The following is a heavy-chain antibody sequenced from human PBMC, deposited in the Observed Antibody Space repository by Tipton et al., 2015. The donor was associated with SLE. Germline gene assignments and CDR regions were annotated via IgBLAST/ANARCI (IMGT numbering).Heavy chain of an antibody. CDR3: ARWPLFGVVTRSFDY. J-gene: IGHJ4*02. D-gene: IGHD3-3*01. V-gene: IGHV4-61*02. Sequence: TLSLTCTVSGGSISSGDYYWTWFRQPAGKGLEWIGRIYTTGSTNYNPSLESRVTISAAPSKNQFSLKLSSVTAADMAVYYCARWPLFGVVTRSFDYWGQGTLVTVSS. CDR2: IYTTGST. CDR1: GGSISSGDYY.